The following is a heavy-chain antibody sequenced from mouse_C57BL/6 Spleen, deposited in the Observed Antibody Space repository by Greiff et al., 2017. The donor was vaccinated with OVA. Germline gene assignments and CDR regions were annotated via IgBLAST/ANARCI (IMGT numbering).Heavy chain of an antibody. D-gene: IGHD1-1*01. CDR1: GYTFTEYT. CDR2: FYPGSGSI. Sequence: VQLQQSGAELVKPGASVKLSCKASGYTFTEYTIHWVKQRSGQGLEWIGWFYPGSGSIKYNEKFKDKATLTADKSSSTVYMELSRLTSEDSAVYFCARHETPDYYGSSSYAMDYWGQGTSVTVSS. V-gene: IGHV1-62-2*01. CDR3: ARHETPDYYGSSSYAMDY. J-gene: IGHJ4*01.